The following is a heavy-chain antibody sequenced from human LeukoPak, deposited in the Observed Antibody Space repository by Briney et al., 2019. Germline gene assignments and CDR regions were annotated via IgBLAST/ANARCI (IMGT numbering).Heavy chain of an antibody. D-gene: IGHD6-19*01. V-gene: IGHV3-23*01. CDR1: GFTFSSYA. CDR2: ISGSGGST. Sequence: GGSLRLSCAASGFTFSSYAMSWVRQAPGKGLEWVSAISGSGGSTYYADSVKGRFTISRDNSKNTLYLQMDSLRAEDTAVYYCAKDLMGRSGWQLEIDYWGQGTLVTVSS. J-gene: IGHJ4*02. CDR3: AKDLMGRSGWQLEIDY.